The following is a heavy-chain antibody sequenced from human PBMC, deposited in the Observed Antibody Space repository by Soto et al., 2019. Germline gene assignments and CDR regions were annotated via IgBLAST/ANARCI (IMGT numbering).Heavy chain of an antibody. CDR1: GFSFSSYA. Sequence: VRLVESGGGVVQPGRSLRLSCTASGFSFSSYAMYWFRQPPGKGLEWVAVISKDGVNKNYADSVKGRVTVSRDNANYSLDLQLNSLRGEDTAMYYCARDMYSSDYFVKWFEPWGQGTLVTVSS. V-gene: IGHV3-30*04. CDR3: ARDMYSSDYFVKWFEP. CDR2: ISKDGVNK. D-gene: IGHD6-19*01. J-gene: IGHJ5*02.